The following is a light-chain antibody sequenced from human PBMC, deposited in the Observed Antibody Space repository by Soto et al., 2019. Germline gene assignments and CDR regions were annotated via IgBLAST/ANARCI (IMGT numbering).Light chain of an antibody. J-gene: IGKJ5*01. V-gene: IGKV1-9*01. CDR3: QHLNGYPIT. CDR2: VAS. Sequence: DIQLTQSPSFLSASVGDRVTITCRASQGISSYLAWYQQKPGKAPRLLIYVASTLQSGVPSRLSGSGSGTEFTLTISSLQTEDFATYYCQHLNGYPITFGQGTRLEIK. CDR1: QGISSY.